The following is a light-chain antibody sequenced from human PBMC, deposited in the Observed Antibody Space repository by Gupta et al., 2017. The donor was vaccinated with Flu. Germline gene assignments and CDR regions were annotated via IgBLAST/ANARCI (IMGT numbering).Light chain of an antibody. Sequence: DIQMTQSPSSLSASVGDRVTITCLASQSIAKSLNWYQQTPGKAPKLLIYAASSLQSGVPSRFSASGSGTVFTLTINSLQPEDFATYYCQDSYKAPRTFGQGTKVEVK. CDR1: QSIAKS. CDR2: AAS. J-gene: IGKJ1*01. V-gene: IGKV1-39*01. CDR3: QDSYKAPRT.